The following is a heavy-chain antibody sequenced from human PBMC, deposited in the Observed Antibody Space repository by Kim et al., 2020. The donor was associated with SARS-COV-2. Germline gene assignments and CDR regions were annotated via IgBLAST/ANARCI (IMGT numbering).Heavy chain of an antibody. CDR2: IYSSGST. D-gene: IGHD3-10*01. CDR3: AGYSGSGLFDP. J-gene: IGHJ5*02. Sequence: SETLSLTCTVSGGSLSSYYWSWIRQPAGKGLEWIGRIYSSGSTYYNASLKSRVTMSVDTSKNQFSLKLISVTAADTAGYYCAGYSGSGLFDPWGQGTLVTVSS. V-gene: IGHV4-4*07. CDR1: GGSLSSYY.